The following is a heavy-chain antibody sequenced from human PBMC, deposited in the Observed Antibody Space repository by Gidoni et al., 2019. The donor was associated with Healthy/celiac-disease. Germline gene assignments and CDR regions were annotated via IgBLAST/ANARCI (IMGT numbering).Heavy chain of an antibody. CDR3: ARGSDYGGNSVSFDY. CDR2: INHSGST. CDR1: GGPVSGYY. J-gene: IGHJ4*02. D-gene: IGHD4-17*01. V-gene: IGHV4-34*01. Sequence: QAQLQQGGAGVVKPSETLSRTCAVYGGPVSGYYWSWIRQPPGKGLEWIGGINHSGSTNYNRSLKSRVTISVDTSKNQFSLKLGSVTAADTAVYYGARGSDYGGNSVSFDYWGQGTLVTVSS.